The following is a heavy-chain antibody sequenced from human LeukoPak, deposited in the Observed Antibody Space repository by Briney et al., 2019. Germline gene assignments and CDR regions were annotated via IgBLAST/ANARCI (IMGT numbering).Heavy chain of an antibody. CDR1: GFTFSSYS. J-gene: IGHJ4*02. CDR3: ARGGSVDY. Sequence: GGSLRLSCAASGFTFSSYSMNWVRQAPGKGLEWVSSISGSSSYIYYADSVKGRFTISRDNAKNSLYLQMNSLRAEDTAVYYCARGGSVDYWGQGTLVTVSS. D-gene: IGHD3-10*01. V-gene: IGHV3-21*01. CDR2: ISGSSSYI.